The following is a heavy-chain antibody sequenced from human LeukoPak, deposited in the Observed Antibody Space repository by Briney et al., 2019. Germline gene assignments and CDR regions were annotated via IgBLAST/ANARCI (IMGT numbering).Heavy chain of an antibody. CDR2: INHSGST. D-gene: IGHD1-1*01. CDR3: ASLVGRYYLDV. Sequence: PSETLSLTCTVSGGSISSYYWSWIRQPPGKGLEWIGEINHSGSTNYNPSLKSRVTISVDTSKNQFSLKLSSVTAADTAVYYCASLVGRYYLDVWGKGTTVTVSS. CDR1: GGSISSYY. V-gene: IGHV4-34*01. J-gene: IGHJ6*03.